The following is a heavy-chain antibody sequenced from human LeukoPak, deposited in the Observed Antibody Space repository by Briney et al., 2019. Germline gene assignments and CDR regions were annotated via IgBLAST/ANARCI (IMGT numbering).Heavy chain of an antibody. CDR2: IYYSGST. V-gene: IGHV4-59*01. Sequence: SETLSLTCTVSGGSISSYYWTWIRQSPGKGLEWIGSIYYSGSTNYNPSLKSRVTISVDTSKNQFSLKVSSVTAADTAVYYCARGGLGDYYGLDPWDYFDYWGQGTLVTVSS. CDR3: ARGGLGDYYGLDPWDYFDY. J-gene: IGHJ4*02. CDR1: GGSISSYY. D-gene: IGHD3-10*01.